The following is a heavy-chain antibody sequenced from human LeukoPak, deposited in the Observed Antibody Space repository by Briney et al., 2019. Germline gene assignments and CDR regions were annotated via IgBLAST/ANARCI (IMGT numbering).Heavy chain of an antibody. CDR1: GGSISSGDYY. CDR3: ARRVGYDSSGYYLLYFDY. Sequence: PSQTLSLTCTVSGGSISSGDYYWSWIRQPPGKGLEWIGYIYYSGSTYYNPSLKSRVTISVDTSKNQFSLKLSSVTAADTAVYYCARRVGYDSSGYYLLYFDYWGQGTLVTVSS. D-gene: IGHD3-22*01. V-gene: IGHV4-30-4*08. J-gene: IGHJ4*02. CDR2: IYYSGST.